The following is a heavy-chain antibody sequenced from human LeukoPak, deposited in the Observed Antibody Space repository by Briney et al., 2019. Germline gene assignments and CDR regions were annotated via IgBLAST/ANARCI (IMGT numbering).Heavy chain of an antibody. V-gene: IGHV3-23*01. J-gene: IGHJ4*02. CDR3: AKDHGVAAAGIPKWFDY. Sequence: GGSLRLSCAASGFTFSSYAMSWVRQAPGKGLEWVSAISGSGGSTYYADSVKGRFTISRDNSKNTPYLQMNSLRAEDTAVYYCAKDHGVAAAGIPKWFDYWGQGTLVTVSS. CDR1: GFTFSSYA. CDR2: ISGSGGST. D-gene: IGHD6-13*01.